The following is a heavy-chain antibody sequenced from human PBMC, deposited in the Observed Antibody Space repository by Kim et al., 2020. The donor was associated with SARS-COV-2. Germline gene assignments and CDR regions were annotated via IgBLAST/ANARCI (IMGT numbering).Heavy chain of an antibody. Sequence: GGSLRLSCAAPGFTFSGYYMSWIRQAPGKGLEWVSYISSSGSTIYYADSVKGRFTIPRDNAKNSLYLQMNSLRAEDTAVYYCASGDDVYYYGIDVWGQGNTVTVSS. J-gene: IGHJ6*02. CDR2: ISSSGSTI. D-gene: IGHD2-21*02. CDR3: ASGDDVYYYGIDV. V-gene: IGHV3-11*04. CDR1: GFTFSGYY.